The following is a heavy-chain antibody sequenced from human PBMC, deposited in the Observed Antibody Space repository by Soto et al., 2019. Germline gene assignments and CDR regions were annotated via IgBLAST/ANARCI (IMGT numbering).Heavy chain of an antibody. CDR3: AKDRRAGGNSAFYFDF. CDR1: GFKLSNYA. CDR2: ISATGGGT. V-gene: IGHV3-23*01. D-gene: IGHD3-16*01. J-gene: IGHJ4*02. Sequence: GGSLRLSCAASGFKLSNYAMSWVRQAPGKGLEWVSLISATGGGTYYADSVKGRFTISRDNSHNTLYLQVHSLTAEDTAVYYCAKDRRAGGNSAFYFDFWGQGAQVTVSS.